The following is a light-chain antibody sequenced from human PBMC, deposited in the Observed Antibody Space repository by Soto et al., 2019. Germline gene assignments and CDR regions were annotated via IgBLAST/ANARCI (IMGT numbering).Light chain of an antibody. V-gene: IGKV1-5*03. CDR1: QSISSW. Sequence: DIQMTQSPSTLSASVGDRVTITCRASQSISSWLAWYHQKPGKAPKLLIYKASTLESGVPSRFIGSGSGTEFTLSISSLQPDDIATYYCQQYNSYPLTFGGGTKVEIK. J-gene: IGKJ4*01. CDR2: KAS. CDR3: QQYNSYPLT.